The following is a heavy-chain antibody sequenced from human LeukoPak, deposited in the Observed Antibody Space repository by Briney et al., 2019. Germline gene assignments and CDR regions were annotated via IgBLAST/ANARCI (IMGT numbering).Heavy chain of an antibody. D-gene: IGHD1-26*01. CDR1: GFTFSIYW. CDR2: IKQDGSEK. V-gene: IGHV3-7*01. CDR3: ATDRSVGATYRFDH. Sequence: PGGSLRLSCAASGFTFSIYWMTWVRQAPGKGLEWVANIKQDGSEKYYVDSVKGRFTISRDNAKNSLFLQMNSLRAEDTAVYYCATDRSVGATYRFDHWGQGPLVTVSS. J-gene: IGHJ4*02.